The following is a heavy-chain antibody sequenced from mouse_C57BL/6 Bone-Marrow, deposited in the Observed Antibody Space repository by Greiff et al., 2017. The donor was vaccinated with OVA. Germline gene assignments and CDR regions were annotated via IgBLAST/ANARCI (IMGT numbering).Heavy chain of an antibody. CDR2: IYPGDGDT. CDR1: GYAFSSYW. Sequence: QVQLQQSGAELVKPGASVKISCKASGYAFSSYWMNWVKQRPGKGLEWIGQIYPGDGDTNYNGKFKGKATLTADKSSSTAYMQLSSLTSDDSAVYCCARPYGSGFYYAMDYWGQGTSVTVSS. D-gene: IGHD1-1*01. J-gene: IGHJ4*01. V-gene: IGHV1-80*01. CDR3: ARPYGSGFYYAMDY.